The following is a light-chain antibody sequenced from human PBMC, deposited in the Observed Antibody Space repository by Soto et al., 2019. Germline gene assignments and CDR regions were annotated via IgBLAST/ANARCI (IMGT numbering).Light chain of an antibody. V-gene: IGKV3-15*01. CDR1: QSVNSN. Sequence: EIVLTQSPGTLSLSPGERATLSCRASQSVNSNLAWYQQKPGQAPRLLIYGAPTRATGIPARFSGSGSGTEFTLTISSLQSEDFAVYYCQQYNNWPPYTFGQGTKLEIK. J-gene: IGKJ2*01. CDR2: GAP. CDR3: QQYNNWPPYT.